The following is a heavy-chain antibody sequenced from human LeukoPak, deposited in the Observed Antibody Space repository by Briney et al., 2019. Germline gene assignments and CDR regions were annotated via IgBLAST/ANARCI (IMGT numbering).Heavy chain of an antibody. J-gene: IGHJ4*02. V-gene: IGHV3-23*01. CDR3: AKPHYYGSGSRNFDY. CDR1: GFTFSNYA. D-gene: IGHD3-10*01. CDR2: ISGSGGST. Sequence: GGSLRLSCAASGFTFSNYAMSWVRQAPGKGLEWVSAISGSGGSTYYADSVKGRFTISRDNSKNTLYLQMNSLRAEDTAVYYCAKPHYYGSGSRNFDYWGQGTLVTVSS.